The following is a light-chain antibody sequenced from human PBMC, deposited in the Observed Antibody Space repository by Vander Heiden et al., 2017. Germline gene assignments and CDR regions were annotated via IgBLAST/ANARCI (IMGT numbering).Light chain of an antibody. CDR3: QQYYSTP. Sequence: ILMTQSPDSLAVSLGERATINRKSKLRVLYCSHNKNYLAWYQPEPGQPPKLLIYSASTRESGVPDRFSGSGSGTDFTLTIISLQAEDVAVYIRQQYYSTPFGQGTKVEIK. CDR1: LRVLYCSHNKNY. J-gene: IGKJ1*01. V-gene: IGKV4-1*01. CDR2: SAS.